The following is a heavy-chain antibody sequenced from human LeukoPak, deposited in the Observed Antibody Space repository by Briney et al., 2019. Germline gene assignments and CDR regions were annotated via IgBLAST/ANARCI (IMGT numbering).Heavy chain of an antibody. J-gene: IGHJ5*02. CDR1: GYTFTGYY. V-gene: IGHV1-2*02. D-gene: IGHD3-10*01. Sequence: ASVKVSCKASGYTFTGYYMHWVRQAPGQGLEWMGWINPNSGGTNYAQKFQGRVTMTRDTSISTAYMELSRLRSDDTAVYYCARGGANRRGHNWFDPWGQGTLVSVSS. CDR2: INPNSGGT. CDR3: ARGGANRRGHNWFDP.